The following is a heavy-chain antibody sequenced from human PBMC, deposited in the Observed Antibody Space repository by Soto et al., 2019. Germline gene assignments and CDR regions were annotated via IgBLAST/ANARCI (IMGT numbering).Heavy chain of an antibody. J-gene: IGHJ4*02. V-gene: IGHV3-48*01. Sequence: PVWSLRLSCSASLFTFSSYNMNWVLHSPGRGLECFSYITDSSSTIQYADSVKGRFTTSRDNGKNSLYLQMNSLRAEDTAVYYCARDKGSSSWHSFDYWGQGTLVTVSS. CDR1: LFTFSSYN. CDR3: ARDKGSSSWHSFDY. D-gene: IGHD2-2*01. CDR2: ITDSSSTI.